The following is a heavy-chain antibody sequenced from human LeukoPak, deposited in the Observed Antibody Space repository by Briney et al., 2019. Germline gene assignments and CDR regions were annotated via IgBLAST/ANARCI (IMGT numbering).Heavy chain of an antibody. CDR2: ISYSGTT. V-gene: IGHV4-39*01. J-gene: IGHJ4*02. Sequence: SETLSLPCTVSGGSISRSSYYWGWIRQPPGKGLERIGSISYSGTTYYNPSLKSRVTISVDTSKNQFSLKLSYVTAADTAVYCCARHLLWCGDLKYCFDYWGQGTLVTVSS. D-gene: IGHD3-10*01. CDR1: GGSISRSSYY. CDR3: ARHLLWCGDLKYCFDY.